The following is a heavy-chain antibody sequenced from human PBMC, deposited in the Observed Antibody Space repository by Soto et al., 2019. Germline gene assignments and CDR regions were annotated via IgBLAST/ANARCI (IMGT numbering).Heavy chain of an antibody. CDR1: GGSISSYY. Sequence: SETLSLTCTFSGGSISSYYWSLIRQPPGKGLEWIGYIYYSGSTNYNPSLKSRVTISVDTSKNQFSLKLSSVTAADTAVYYCARCSGGSPYYFDYWGQGTLVTVSS. D-gene: IGHD2-15*01. J-gene: IGHJ4*02. CDR2: IYYSGST. CDR3: ARCSGGSPYYFDY. V-gene: IGHV4-59*01.